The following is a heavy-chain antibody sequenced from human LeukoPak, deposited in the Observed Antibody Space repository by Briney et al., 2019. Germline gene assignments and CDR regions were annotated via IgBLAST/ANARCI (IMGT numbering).Heavy chain of an antibody. V-gene: IGHV3-23*01. CDR2: VSGSGGGP. CDR3: AKKGEGRIYPSYFFDF. Sequence: GGSLRLSCAASGFTFSTYAMSWVRQAPGKGLEWVSAVSGSGGGPYYGDSVKGRFTISRDNSKNTLFLQMNSLRAEDTAVYYCAKKGEGRIYPSYFFDFWGQGTMVTVSS. J-gene: IGHJ4*02. D-gene: IGHD2-15*01. CDR1: GFTFSTYA.